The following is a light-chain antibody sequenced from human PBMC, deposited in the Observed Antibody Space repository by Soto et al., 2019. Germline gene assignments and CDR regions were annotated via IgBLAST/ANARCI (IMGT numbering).Light chain of an antibody. V-gene: IGKV3-15*01. CDR1: QSVSSN. J-gene: IGKJ1*01. CDR2: GAS. CDR3: HQYYGTST. Sequence: EIVMTQSPATLSVSPGERATLSCRASQSVSSNLAWYQQKPGQAPRLLIYGASTRATGIPARFSGSGSGTEFTLTISSLQSEDFAVYYCHQYYGTSTFGQGTRVEIK.